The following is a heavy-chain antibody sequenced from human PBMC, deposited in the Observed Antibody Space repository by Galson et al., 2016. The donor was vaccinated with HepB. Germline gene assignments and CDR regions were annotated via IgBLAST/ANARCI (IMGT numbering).Heavy chain of an antibody. V-gene: IGHV3-66*01. D-gene: IGHD6-19*01. Sequence: SLRLSCAVSGFIVSNIYMSWVRQAPGKGLEWVSIFYPGGSTYYGDSVKGRFTISRDNSDSTVFLQLNSVRADDTALYFCARVRGLGIYGNGWFPFDLWGQGTLVTVSS. CDR1: GFIVSNIY. CDR2: FYPGGST. CDR3: ARVRGLGIYGNGWFPFDL. J-gene: IGHJ4*02.